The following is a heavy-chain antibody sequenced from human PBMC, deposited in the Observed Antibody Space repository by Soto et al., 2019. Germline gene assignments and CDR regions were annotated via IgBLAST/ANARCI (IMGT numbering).Heavy chain of an antibody. CDR2: IIPILGIA. V-gene: IGHV1-69*02. Sequence: ASVKVSCKASGGTFSSYTISWVRQAPGQGLEWMGRIIPILGIANYAQKFQGRVTITADKSTSTAYMELSSLRSEDTAVYYCARAPPGYCSGGSCYLDWGQGTLVTVSS. J-gene: IGHJ1*01. D-gene: IGHD2-15*01. CDR3: ARAPPGYCSGGSCYLD. CDR1: GGTFSSYT.